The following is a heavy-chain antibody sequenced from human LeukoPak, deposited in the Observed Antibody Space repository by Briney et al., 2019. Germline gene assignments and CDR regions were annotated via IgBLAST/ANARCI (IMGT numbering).Heavy chain of an antibody. CDR2: IYYSGST. J-gene: IGHJ4*02. D-gene: IGHD3-3*01. CDR1: GGSISSSSYY. Sequence: SETLSLTCTVSGGSISSSSYYWGWIRQPPGKGLEWIGSIYYSGSTYYNPSLKSRVTISVDTSKNQFSLKLSSVTAADTAVYYCARHGLLRFLEWLFPPDYWGQGTLVTVSS. V-gene: IGHV4-39*01. CDR3: ARHGLLRFLEWLFPPDY.